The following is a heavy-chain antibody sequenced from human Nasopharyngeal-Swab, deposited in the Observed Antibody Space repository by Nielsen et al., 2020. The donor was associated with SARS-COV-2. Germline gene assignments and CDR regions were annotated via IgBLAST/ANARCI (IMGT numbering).Heavy chain of an antibody. CDR3: ATAGPAATDYYHMDV. CDR2: ISGSGGST. V-gene: IGHV3-23*01. Sequence: VRQAPGKGLEWVSAISGSGGSTYYADSVKGRFTISRDNSKNTLYLQMNSLRAEDTAVYYCATAGPAATDYYHMDVWGKGTTVTVSS. J-gene: IGHJ6*03. D-gene: IGHD2-2*01.